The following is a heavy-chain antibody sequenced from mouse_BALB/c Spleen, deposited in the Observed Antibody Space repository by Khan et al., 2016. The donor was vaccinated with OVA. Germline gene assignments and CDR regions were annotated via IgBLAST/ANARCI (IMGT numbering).Heavy chain of an antibody. CDR2: ISYSGVT. CDR1: GYSITSGYA. Sequence: EVELVESGPGLVKPSQSLSLTCTVTGYSITSGYAWNWIRQFPGNKLEWMGYISYSGVTSYTPSLTSRISITRDTSKNQFLLQLNSMTTEDTVTYYCARGNYYGYYFDYWGKGTTLTVSS. J-gene: IGHJ2*01. D-gene: IGHD1-1*01. V-gene: IGHV3-2*02. CDR3: ARGNYYGYYFDY.